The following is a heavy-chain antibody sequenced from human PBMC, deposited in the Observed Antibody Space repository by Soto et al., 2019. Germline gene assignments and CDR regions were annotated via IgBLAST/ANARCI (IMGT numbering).Heavy chain of an antibody. J-gene: IGHJ6*02. V-gene: IGHV3-33*01. D-gene: IGHD5-12*01. Sequence: QVQLVESGGGVVQPGRSLRLSCAASGFTFSRYGMHWVRQAPGKGLEWVTVIWYDGDSNYANFVKGRFTISRDNFKNTLYLQMNSLRAEDTAVYYCARDNIGSSSGMDVWGQGTTVTVSS. CDR3: ARDNIGSSSGMDV. CDR2: IWYDGDS. CDR1: GFTFSRYG.